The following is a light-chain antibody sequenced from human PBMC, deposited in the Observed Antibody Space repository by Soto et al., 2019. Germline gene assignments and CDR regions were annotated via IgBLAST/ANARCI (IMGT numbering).Light chain of an antibody. J-gene: IGLJ1*01. CDR2: EDS. CDR1: SSYVGSYNL. V-gene: IGLV2-23*01. CDR3: CSYAGSGTYV. Sequence: QSVLTQPASVSGSPGQSITISCTGNSSYVGSYNLVSWYQQHPGKAPKLIIYEDSKRPSGVSNRVSGSKSGNTASLTISGLQAEDEADYYCCSYAGSGTYVFGTGTKVTVL.